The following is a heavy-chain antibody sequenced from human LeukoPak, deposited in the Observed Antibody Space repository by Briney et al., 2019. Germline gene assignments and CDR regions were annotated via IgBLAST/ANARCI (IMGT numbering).Heavy chain of an antibody. J-gene: IGHJ4*02. V-gene: IGHV3-23*01. CDR1: GFTFNSYA. D-gene: IGHD6-19*01. Sequence: GGSLGLSCAASGFTFNSYAMYWVRQAPGKGLEWVSGIFGSGGSAHYADSVKGRFTISRDNSKNTVYLQMDSLRVEDTAVYYCGKTTTGYSSGRYPGWPVDYWGQGTLVTVSS. CDR2: IFGSGGSA. CDR3: GKTTTGYSSGRYPGWPVDY.